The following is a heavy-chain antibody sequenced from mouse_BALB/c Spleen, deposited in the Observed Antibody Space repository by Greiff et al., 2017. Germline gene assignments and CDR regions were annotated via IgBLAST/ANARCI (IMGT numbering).Heavy chain of an antibody. CDR2: INPYNGDT. J-gene: IGHJ4*01. CDR3: GRERAYYGSSYLYAMDY. Sequence: VQLQQSGPELVKPGASVKISCKASGYSFTGYFMNWVKQSHGKSLEWIGRINPYNGDTFYNQKFKGKATLTVDKSSSTAHMELLSLTSEDSAVYYCGRERAYYGSSYLYAMDYWGQGTSVTVSS. V-gene: IGHV1-37*01. CDR1: GYSFTGYF. D-gene: IGHD1-1*01.